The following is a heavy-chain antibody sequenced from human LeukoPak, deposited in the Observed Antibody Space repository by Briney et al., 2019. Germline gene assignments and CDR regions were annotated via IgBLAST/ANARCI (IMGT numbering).Heavy chain of an antibody. J-gene: IGHJ3*02. D-gene: IGHD1-26*01. Sequence: TGGSLRLSCVASGFTFSSYAMSWGQQAPGKGLEWVASIGDNGGTTYYLDSVRGRFTISRDNSKNTLYLQMNSLRAEDTAVYYCAKDLRQSYVGTFDIWGQGTMVTVSS. CDR1: GFTFSSYA. V-gene: IGHV3-23*01. CDR3: AKDLRQSYVGTFDI. CDR2: IGDNGGTT.